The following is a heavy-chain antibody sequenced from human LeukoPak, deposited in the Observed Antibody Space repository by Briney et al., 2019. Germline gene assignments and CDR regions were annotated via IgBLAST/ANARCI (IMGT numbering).Heavy chain of an antibody. D-gene: IGHD1-26*01. CDR2: INTNTGNP. CDR1: GYTFTSYA. CDR3: ARERLGPGATIPSYYYYYMDV. J-gene: IGHJ6*03. Sequence: ASVKVSCKDSGYTFTSYAMNWVRQAPGQGLEWMGWINTNTGNPTYAQGFTGRFVFSLDTSVSTAYLQISSLKAEDTAVYYCARERLGPGATIPSYYYYYMDVWGKGTTVTVSS. V-gene: IGHV7-4-1*02.